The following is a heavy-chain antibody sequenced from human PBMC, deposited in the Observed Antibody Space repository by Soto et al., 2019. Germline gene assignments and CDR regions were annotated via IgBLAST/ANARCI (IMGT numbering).Heavy chain of an antibody. CDR1: GGSFSGYY. CDR2: INHSGST. D-gene: IGHD6-13*01. J-gene: IGHJ1*01. V-gene: IGHV4-34*01. Sequence: QVQLQQWGAGLLKPSETLSLTCAVYGGSFSGYYWSWIRQPPGKGLEWIGEINHSGSTNYNPSLKSRVTISVDTPKTQFSLKLSSVTAADTAVYYCAGGHIMSSWYLRWGQGTLVTVSS. CDR3: AGGHIMSSWYLR.